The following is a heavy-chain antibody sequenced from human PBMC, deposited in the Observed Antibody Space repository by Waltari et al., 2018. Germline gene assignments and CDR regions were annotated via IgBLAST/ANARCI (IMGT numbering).Heavy chain of an antibody. D-gene: IGHD6-13*01. CDR3: ARESRAARIDS. Sequence: QVQLQESGPGLVKPSETLSLTCIVSVASASNVYWSWIRQPAGKGLEWIGRPDRSGTTNYSPSLSSRVTLALDTSKNQFSLNLTSVIAADTAVYYCARESRAARIDSWGQGILVTVAS. V-gene: IGHV4-4*07. CDR1: VASASNVY. CDR2: PDRSGTT. J-gene: IGHJ4*02.